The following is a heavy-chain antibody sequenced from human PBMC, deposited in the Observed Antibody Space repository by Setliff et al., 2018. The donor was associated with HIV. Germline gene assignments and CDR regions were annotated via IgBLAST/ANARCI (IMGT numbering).Heavy chain of an antibody. D-gene: IGHD6-6*01. CDR3: ARPDGMKAARRYNNEYMDV. J-gene: IGHJ6*03. V-gene: IGHV4-39*01. CDR1: GGSISSSSYY. Sequence: SETLSLTCTVSGGSISSSSYYWGWIRQPPGKGLEWIGSIYYSGSTYSNPSLKSRVTISVDTSKTQFSRNRSSVTAADTAVYYWARPDGMKAARRYNNEYMDVWGKGTTVTVSS. CDR2: IYYSGST.